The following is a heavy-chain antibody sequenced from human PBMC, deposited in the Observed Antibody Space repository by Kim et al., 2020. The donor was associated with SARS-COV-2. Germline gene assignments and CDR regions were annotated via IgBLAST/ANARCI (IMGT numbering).Heavy chain of an antibody. D-gene: IGHD6-13*01. CDR2: INHSGST. V-gene: IGHV4-34*01. CDR1: GGSFSGYY. J-gene: IGHJ4*02. Sequence: SETLSLTCAVYGGSFSGYYWSWIRQPPGKGLEWIGEINHSGSTNYNPSLKSRVTISVDTSKNQFSLKLSSVTAADTAVYYCARDRPIAAARGSVDYWGQG. CDR3: ARDRPIAAARGSVDY.